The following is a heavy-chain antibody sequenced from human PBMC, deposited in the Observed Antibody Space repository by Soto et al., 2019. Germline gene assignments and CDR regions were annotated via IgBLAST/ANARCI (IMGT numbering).Heavy chain of an antibody. Sequence: QVQLVQSGAEVKKPGASVKVSCKASGYTFTSYAMHWVRQAPGQRLEWMGWINAGNGNTKYSQKFQGRVTITRDTSASTADMELSSLRSEDTAVYYCARTGSGGRGSFDYWGQGTLVTVSS. CDR3: ARTGSGGRGSFDY. CDR1: GYTFTSYA. CDR2: INAGNGNT. V-gene: IGHV1-3*01. J-gene: IGHJ4*02. D-gene: IGHD3-10*01.